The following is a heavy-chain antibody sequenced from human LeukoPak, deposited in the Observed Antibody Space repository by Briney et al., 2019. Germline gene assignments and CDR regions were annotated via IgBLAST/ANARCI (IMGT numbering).Heavy chain of an antibody. V-gene: IGHV3-23*01. CDR2: ITAGGDST. CDR1: GFTFSGYA. D-gene: IGHD6-13*01. J-gene: IGHJ4*01. CDR3: AKSHASIWHVYDY. Sequence: GGSLPDSRAGSGFTFSGYAMSWVRLAPGEGLEWVSAITAGGDSTYYAESVKGRFTISRDNLKNMVFLQMSNLRAEDTDIYYCAKSHASIWHVYDYWG.